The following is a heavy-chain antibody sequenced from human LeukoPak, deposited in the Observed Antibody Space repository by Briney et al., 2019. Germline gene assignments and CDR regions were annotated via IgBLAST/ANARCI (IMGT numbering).Heavy chain of an antibody. V-gene: IGHV4-34*01. D-gene: IGHD1-26*01. CDR3: ARGPMTVGASPFDY. J-gene: IGHJ4*02. CDR1: GGSFSGYY. Sequence: PSETLSLTCAVYGGSFSGYYWSWNRRPPGKGLEWIGEINHSGSTNYNPSLKSRVTISVDTSKNQFSLKLSSVTAADTAVYYCARGPMTVGASPFDYWGQGTLVTVSS. CDR2: INHSGST.